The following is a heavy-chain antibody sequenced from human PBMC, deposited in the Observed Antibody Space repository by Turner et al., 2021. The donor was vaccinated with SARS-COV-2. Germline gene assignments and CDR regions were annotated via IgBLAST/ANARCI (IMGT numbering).Heavy chain of an antibody. J-gene: IGHJ6*02. CDR2: ISWNSGSI. CDR3: AKDRGQLWPPRAGMDV. V-gene: IGHV3-9*01. D-gene: IGHD5-18*01. Sequence: EVQRVESGGGLVQPGRSLRPSCAAPGFIFDDDDMHWVRQAPGKGLEWVSGISWNSGSIGYADSVKGRFTISRDNAKNSLYLQMNSLRAEDTALYYCAKDRGQLWPPRAGMDVWGQGTTVTVSS. CDR1: GFIFDDDD.